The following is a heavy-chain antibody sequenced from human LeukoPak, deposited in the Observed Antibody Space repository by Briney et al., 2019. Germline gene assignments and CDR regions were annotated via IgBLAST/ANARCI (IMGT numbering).Heavy chain of an antibody. J-gene: IGHJ4*02. V-gene: IGHV1-18*01. CDR1: DYTFTNDG. CDR3: ARELELLGPFDY. D-gene: IGHD1-26*01. CDR2: ISTYNGNR. Sequence: ASVKVSCKASDYTFTNDGISWVRQAPGQGLEWMGWISTYNGNREYARKFQGRVTMTTDTSTSTAYMELRSLRSDDTAVYYCARELELLGPFDYWGQGTLVTVSS.